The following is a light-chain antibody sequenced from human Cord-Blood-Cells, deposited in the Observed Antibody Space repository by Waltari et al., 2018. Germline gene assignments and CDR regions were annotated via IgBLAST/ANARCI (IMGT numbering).Light chain of an antibody. CDR1: YSRSQN. V-gene: IGLV3-9*01. CDR2: RDS. CDR3: QVWDSSTVV. J-gene: IGLJ2*01. Sequence: SYDLTQPLTVSVALGQTARITCGENYSRSQNVHWYQQKPGQAPGLVIYRDSNRPSGIPERFSGSNSGNKATLTISRAQAGDEAEYYCQVWDSSTVVFGGGTKLTVL.